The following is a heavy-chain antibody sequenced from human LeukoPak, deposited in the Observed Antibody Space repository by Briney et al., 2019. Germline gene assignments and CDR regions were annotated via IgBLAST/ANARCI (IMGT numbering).Heavy chain of an antibody. D-gene: IGHD2-15*01. J-gene: IGHJ4*02. Sequence: GGSLRLSCAASGFTFSLYAMSWVRLAPGKGLEWVSSICGGGDTTYYADSVKGRFTISRDTSKNTLYLQMDGLRAEDMAIYYCAKDICGSCYSGLDSWGQGTLVTVSS. V-gene: IGHV3-23*01. CDR2: ICGGGDTT. CDR1: GFTFSLYA. CDR3: AKDICGSCYSGLDS.